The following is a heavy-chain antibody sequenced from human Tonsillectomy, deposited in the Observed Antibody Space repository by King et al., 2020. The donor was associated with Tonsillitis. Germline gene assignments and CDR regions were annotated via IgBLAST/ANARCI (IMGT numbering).Heavy chain of an antibody. J-gene: IGHJ4*02. V-gene: IGHV3-30*04. CDR2: ISYDGSNK. D-gene: IGHD3-10*01. Sequence: VQLVESGGGVVQPGRSLRLSCAASGFTFSSYAMHWVRQAPGKGLEWVAVISYDGSNKYYADSVKGRFTISRDNSKNTLYLQMNSLRAEDTAVYYCASGRRGELLSHDYWGQGTLVTVSS. CDR3: ASGRRGELLSHDY. CDR1: GFTFSSYA.